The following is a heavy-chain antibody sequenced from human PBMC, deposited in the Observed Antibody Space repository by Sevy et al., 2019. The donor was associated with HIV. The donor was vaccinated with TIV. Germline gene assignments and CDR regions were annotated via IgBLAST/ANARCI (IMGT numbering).Heavy chain of an antibody. CDR1: AFTFSSYA. CDR3: AGARYDSSGSFDAFDI. V-gene: IGHV3-23*01. Sequence: GGSLRLSCTASAFTFSSYAMNWVRQAPGKGLEWVSTIFRSGDVTYYADSVKGRFTISRDNSRNTLYLQMNSLRAEDMAVYYCAGARYDSSGSFDAFDIWGQGTMVTVSS. D-gene: IGHD3-22*01. J-gene: IGHJ3*02. CDR2: IFRSGDVT.